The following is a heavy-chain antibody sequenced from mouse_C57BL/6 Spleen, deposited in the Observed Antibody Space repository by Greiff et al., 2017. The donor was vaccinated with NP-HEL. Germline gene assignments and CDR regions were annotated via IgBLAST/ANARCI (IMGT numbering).Heavy chain of an antibody. J-gene: IGHJ1*03. Sequence: EVQVVESGGGLVQPGGSLSLSCAASGFTFTDYYMSWVRQPPGKALEWLGFIRNKANGYTTEYSASVKGRFTISRDNSQSILYLQMNALRAEDSATYYCASRGYGSSYGYFDVWGTGTTVTVSS. D-gene: IGHD1-1*01. CDR2: IRNKANGYTT. CDR1: GFTFTDYY. CDR3: ASRGYGSSYGYFDV. V-gene: IGHV7-3*01.